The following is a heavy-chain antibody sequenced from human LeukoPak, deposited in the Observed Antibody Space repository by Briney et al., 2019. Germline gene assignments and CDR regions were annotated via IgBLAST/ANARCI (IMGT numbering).Heavy chain of an antibody. CDR2: ISYDGSNK. J-gene: IGHJ4*02. Sequence: GGSLRLSCAASGFTFSGYAMHWVRQAPGKGLEWVAVISYDGSNKYCADSVKGRFTISRDNSKNTLYLQMNSLRAEDTAVYYCARDPLGDSTYYFDYWGQGTLVTVSS. V-gene: IGHV3-30*04. CDR1: GFTFSGYA. CDR3: ARDPLGDSTYYFDY. D-gene: IGHD2-21*01.